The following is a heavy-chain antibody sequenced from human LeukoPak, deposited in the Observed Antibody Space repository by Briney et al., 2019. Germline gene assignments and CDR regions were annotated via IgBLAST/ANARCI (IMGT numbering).Heavy chain of an antibody. CDR2: ISYDGSNK. CDR3: ARGHYIAAAGTFWFDP. CDR1: GFTFSSYG. Sequence: GGSLRLSCAASGFTFSSYGMHWVRQAPGKGLEWVAVISYDGSNKYYADSVKGRFTISRDNAKNTLYLQMNSLRAEDTAVYYCARGHYIAAAGTFWFDPWGQGTLVTVS. D-gene: IGHD6-13*01. V-gene: IGHV3-30*03. J-gene: IGHJ5*02.